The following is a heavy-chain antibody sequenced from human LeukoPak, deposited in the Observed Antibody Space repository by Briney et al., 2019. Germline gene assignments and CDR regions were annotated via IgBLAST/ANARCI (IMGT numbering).Heavy chain of an antibody. V-gene: IGHV3-64*01. D-gene: IGHD2-15*01. CDR3: AKGGSCSGATCYLTLFDY. Sequence: QAGGSLRLSCAASGFTFSNYVMHWVRQAPGKGLEYVSSISSNGGSTYYTNPVKGRFTISRDNSKNTLYLQMDSLRAEDMAVYYCAKGGSCSGATCYLTLFDYWGQGTLVTVSS. CDR1: GFTFSNYV. J-gene: IGHJ4*02. CDR2: ISSNGGST.